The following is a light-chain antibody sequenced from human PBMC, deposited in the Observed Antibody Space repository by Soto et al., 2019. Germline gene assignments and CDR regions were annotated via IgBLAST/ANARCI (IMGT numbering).Light chain of an antibody. CDR3: YSYTTTSTVI. V-gene: IGLV2-23*01. CDR1: SSDVGSFTL. J-gene: IGLJ2*01. CDR2: EDS. Sequence: QSALTQPASVSGSPGQSITISCTRTSSDVGSFTLVSWYLQYPGKGPKLIIYEDSRRPSGVSNRFTGSKSGNTASLTISGLQAEDEADYYCYSYTTTSTVIFGGGTKLTVL.